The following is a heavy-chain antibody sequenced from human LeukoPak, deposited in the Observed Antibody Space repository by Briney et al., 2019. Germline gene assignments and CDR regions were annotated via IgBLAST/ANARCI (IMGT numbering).Heavy chain of an antibody. CDR2: INPSGGST. J-gene: IGHJ4*02. D-gene: IGHD6-13*01. V-gene: IGHV1-46*01. Sequence: ASVKVSCKASGYTFTSYYMHWVRQAPGQGLEWTGIINPSGGSTSYAQKFQGRATMTRDMSTSTVYMELSSLRSEDTAVYYCARDHAEQQLFYWGQGTLVTVSS. CDR3: ARDHAEQQLFY. CDR1: GYTFTSYY.